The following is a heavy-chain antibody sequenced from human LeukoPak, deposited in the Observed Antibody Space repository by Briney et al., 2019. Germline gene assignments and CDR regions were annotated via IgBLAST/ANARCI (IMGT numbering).Heavy chain of an antibody. CDR3: AKSSYYDSSGYYREYYFDY. V-gene: IGHV3-23*01. CDR1: GFTFISYA. J-gene: IGHJ4*02. CDR2: VSGSGGST. Sequence: GGSRRLSCAASGFTFISYAMTRVRQAPGKGLEWVSSVSGSGGSTYYADSVKGRFTISRDNSKNTLVLQMNSLRAEDTAVYYCAKSSYYDSSGYYREYYFDYWGQGTLVTVSS. D-gene: IGHD3-22*01.